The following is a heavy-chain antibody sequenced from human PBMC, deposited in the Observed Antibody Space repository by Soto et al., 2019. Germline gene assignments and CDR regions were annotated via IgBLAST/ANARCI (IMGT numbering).Heavy chain of an antibody. V-gene: IGHV3-30-3*01. CDR2: ISYDGSNK. D-gene: IGHD3-16*02. Sequence: GGSLRLSCAASGFTFSSYAMHWVRQAPGKGLAWVAVISYDGSNKYYADSVKGRFTISRDNFKNTLYLQMNSLRAEDTAVYYCARDLYQATRVIRIYYYGMDVWGQGTTVTVSS. J-gene: IGHJ6*02. CDR1: GFTFSSYA. CDR3: ARDLYQATRVIRIYYYGMDV.